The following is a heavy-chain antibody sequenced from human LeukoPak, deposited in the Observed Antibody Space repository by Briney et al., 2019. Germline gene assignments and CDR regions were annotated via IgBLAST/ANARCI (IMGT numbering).Heavy chain of an antibody. Sequence: GGSLRLSCAASGLTFSIYDMTWVRQAPGKGLEWLSTIIVSGTYTYYADSVKGRFTISRDNSKNTLYLQMNSLRAEDTAVYYCARSRLDYFDYWGQGTLVTVSS. J-gene: IGHJ4*02. CDR2: IIVSGTYT. CDR3: ARSRLDYFDY. D-gene: IGHD2-21*01. CDR1: GLTFSIYD. V-gene: IGHV3-23*05.